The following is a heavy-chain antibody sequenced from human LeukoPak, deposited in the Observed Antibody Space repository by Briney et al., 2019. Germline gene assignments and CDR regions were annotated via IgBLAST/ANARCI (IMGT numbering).Heavy chain of an antibody. CDR3: ARGLWDYYGSGRFDY. CDR1: GGSISSYY. CDR2: IYYSGST. J-gene: IGHJ4*02. D-gene: IGHD3-10*01. V-gene: IGHV4-59*01. Sequence: SETLSLTCTVSGGSISSYYWSWIRQPPGKGLEWIGYIYYSGSTNYNPSLKSRVTISVDTSKNQFSLKLSSVTAADTAVYYCARGLWDYYGSGRFDYWGQGTLVTVSS.